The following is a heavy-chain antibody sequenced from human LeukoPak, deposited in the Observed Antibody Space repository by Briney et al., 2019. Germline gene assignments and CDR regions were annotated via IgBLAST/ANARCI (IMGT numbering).Heavy chain of an antibody. CDR2: IQDDGSDR. Sequence: PGGSLRLSCAASGFIFSDYGMHWVRQAPGKGLEWVTFIQDDGSDRFYADSVKGRFTISRDKSQNTLYLHMNSLRPEDTSVYYCVAGFGVFNYWGQGILVTVSS. V-gene: IGHV3-30*02. D-gene: IGHD3-10*01. CDR3: VAGFGVFNY. CDR1: GFIFSDYG. J-gene: IGHJ4*02.